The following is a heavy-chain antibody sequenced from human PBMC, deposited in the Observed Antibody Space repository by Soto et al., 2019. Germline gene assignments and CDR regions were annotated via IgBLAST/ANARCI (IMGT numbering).Heavy chain of an antibody. V-gene: IGHV4-34*01. CDR1: GGSFSGYY. J-gene: IGHJ5*02. CDR3: ARIKKVRGVNRNWFDP. CDR2: INHSGST. D-gene: IGHD3-10*01. Sequence: QVQLQQWGAGLLKPSETLSLTCAVYGGSFSGYYWSWIRQPPGKGLEWIGEINHSGSTNYNPSLKSRVTISVDTSKNQFSLKLSSVTAADTAVYYCARIKKVRGVNRNWFDPWGQGTLVTVSS.